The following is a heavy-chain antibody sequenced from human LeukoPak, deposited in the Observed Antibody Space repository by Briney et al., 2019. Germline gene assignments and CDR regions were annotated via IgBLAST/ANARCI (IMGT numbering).Heavy chain of an antibody. Sequence: GGSLRLSCTASGSMFSDYGMNWVRQAPGKGLEWVSVIYSGGSTYYADSVKGRFTISRDNSKNTLYLQMNSLRAEDTAVYYCASFRSPRTWGQGTLVTVSS. CDR2: IYSGGST. CDR1: GSMFSDYG. D-gene: IGHD3-10*01. CDR3: ASFRSPRT. J-gene: IGHJ5*02. V-gene: IGHV3-53*01.